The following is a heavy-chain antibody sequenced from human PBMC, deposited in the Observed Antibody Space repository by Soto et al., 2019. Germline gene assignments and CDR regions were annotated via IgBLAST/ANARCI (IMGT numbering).Heavy chain of an antibody. Sequence: SETLSLTCAVYGGSFSGYYWSWIRQPPGKGLEWIGEINHSGSTSYNPSLKSRVTISVDTSKNQFSLKLSSVTAADTAVYYCASGPYYDFWSGYLSYWGQGTLVTVS. J-gene: IGHJ4*02. V-gene: IGHV4-34*01. CDR1: GGSFSGYY. CDR3: ASGPYYDFWSGYLSY. CDR2: INHSGST. D-gene: IGHD3-3*01.